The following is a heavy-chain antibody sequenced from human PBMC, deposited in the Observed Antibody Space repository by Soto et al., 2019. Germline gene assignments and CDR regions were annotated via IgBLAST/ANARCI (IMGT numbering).Heavy chain of an antibody. CDR1: GYSFTSYW. D-gene: IGHD2-15*01. V-gene: IGHV5-10-1*01. Sequence: GESLKISCKGSGYSFTSYWISWARQMPGKGLEWMGRIDPSDSYTNYSPSFQGHVTISADKSISTAYLQWSSLKASDTAMYYCARHKGYCSGGSCYRANYYYGMDVWGQGTTVTVSS. CDR2: IDPSDSYT. CDR3: ARHKGYCSGGSCYRANYYYGMDV. J-gene: IGHJ6*02.